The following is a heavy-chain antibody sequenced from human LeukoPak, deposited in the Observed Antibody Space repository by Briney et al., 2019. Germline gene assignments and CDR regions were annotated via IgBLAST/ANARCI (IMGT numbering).Heavy chain of an antibody. CDR1: GYTFTGYY. V-gene: IGHV1-2*02. J-gene: IGHJ5*02. D-gene: IGHD4-17*01. CDR2: LNPNTGGT. CDR3: ARQYGDDRYNWFDP. Sequence: ASVKVSCKAFGYTFTGYYMHWVRQAPGQGLEWLGWLNPNTGGTNYAQKFQGRVTMTRDTSITTAYMDLSSLGSDDTAIYYCARQYGDDRYNWFDPWGQGTLVTVSS.